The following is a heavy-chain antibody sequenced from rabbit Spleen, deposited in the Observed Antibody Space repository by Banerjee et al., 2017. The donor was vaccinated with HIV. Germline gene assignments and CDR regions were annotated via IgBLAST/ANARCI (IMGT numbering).Heavy chain of an antibody. CDR3: ARDTSSSFSSYGMDL. CDR2: IDDVDGST. D-gene: IGHD1-1*01. J-gene: IGHJ6*01. Sequence: QSLEESGGDLVKPGASLTLTCKASGFTISSTYWICWVRQAPGKGLEWIACIDDVDGSTYYASWAKGRFTISKTSSTTVTLQMTRLTAADTATYFCARDTSSSFSSYGMDLWGQGTLVTVS. CDR1: GFTISSTYW. V-gene: IGHV1S40*01.